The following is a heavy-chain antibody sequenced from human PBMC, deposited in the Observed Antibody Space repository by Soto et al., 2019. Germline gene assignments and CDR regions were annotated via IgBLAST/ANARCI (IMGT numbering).Heavy chain of an antibody. Sequence: QLVQSGGEVKEPGASVQVSCKPSGYTFNNYGITWVRQAPGQGLEWLGWISVYNGNKNYAKKVQGRVSMTADTSTSTAHMELRSLQSDDTAVYFCARVAITLIRGLKVDFYSMDVWGQGTTVTVSS. J-gene: IGHJ6*02. CDR1: GYTFNNYG. CDR2: ISVYNGNK. V-gene: IGHV1-18*01. CDR3: ARVAITLIRGLKVDFYSMDV. D-gene: IGHD3-10*01.